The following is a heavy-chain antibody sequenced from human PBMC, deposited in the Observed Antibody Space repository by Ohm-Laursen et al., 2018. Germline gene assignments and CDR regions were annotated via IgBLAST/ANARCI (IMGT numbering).Heavy chain of an antibody. D-gene: IGHD1-26*01. CDR3: AKGATTLRPFDY. J-gene: IGHJ4*02. V-gene: IGHV3-23*01. CDR2: ISAGDGDT. CDR1: GFTFSNYA. Sequence: SLRLSCAASGFTFSNYAMTWVRQAPGEGLEWVSGISAGDGDTNYADSVKGRFTISRDNSKNTVYLQMNSLRAEDTAVYSCAKGATTLRPFDYWGQGTLVTVSS.